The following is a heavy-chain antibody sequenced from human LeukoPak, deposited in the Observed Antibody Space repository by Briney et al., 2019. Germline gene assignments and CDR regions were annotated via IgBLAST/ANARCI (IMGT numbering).Heavy chain of an antibody. CDR2: IKQDGSEK. J-gene: IGHJ4*02. D-gene: IGHD1-1*01. CDR3: ARCTTGRAFGSLREIKRSREIDY. Sequence: GGSLRLSCAASGFTFSSYWMSWVRQAPGKGLEWVANIKQDGSEKYYVDSVKGRFTISRDNAKNSLYLQMNSLRVEDTAVYYCARCTTGRAFGSLREIKRSREIDYWGQGTLVTVSS. CDR1: GFTFSSYW. V-gene: IGHV3-7*01.